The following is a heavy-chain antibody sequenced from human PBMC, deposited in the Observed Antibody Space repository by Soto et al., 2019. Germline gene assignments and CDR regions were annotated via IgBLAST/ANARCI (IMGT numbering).Heavy chain of an antibody. CDR3: ARGPGGYGYYYYYGMDV. J-gene: IGHJ6*02. Sequence: SETLSLTCAVYGGSFIGYYCICIRHPPFKGLEWIVEINHSGSTNYNPSLKSRVTISVDASKNQFSLKLSSVTAADTAVYYCARGPGGYGYYYYYGMDVWGQGTTVTVSS. D-gene: IGHD5-18*01. V-gene: IGHV4-34*01. CDR2: INHSGST. CDR1: GGSFIGYY.